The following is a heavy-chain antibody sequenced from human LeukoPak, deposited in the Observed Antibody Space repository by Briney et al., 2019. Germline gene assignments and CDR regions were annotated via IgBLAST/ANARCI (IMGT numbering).Heavy chain of an antibody. Sequence: GGSLRLSCAASGFTFSDYYMSWIRQAPGKGLVWLSYISSSGTTIYYTDSVKGRFTISRDNAKNSLYLQMNSLRAEDTAVYYCARGIRQYAKSYFDYWGQGTLVTVSS. V-gene: IGHV3-11*01. CDR2: ISSSGTTI. CDR1: GFTFSDYY. D-gene: IGHD4-11*01. J-gene: IGHJ4*02. CDR3: ARGIRQYAKSYFDY.